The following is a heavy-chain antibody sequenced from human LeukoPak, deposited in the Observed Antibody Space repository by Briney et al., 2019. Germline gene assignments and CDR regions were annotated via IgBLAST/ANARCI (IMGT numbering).Heavy chain of an antibody. CDR3: TKDPVPWVRKIMITFFDS. V-gene: IGHV3-21*04. Sequence: GGSLRLSCAASGFTFSSYSMNWVRQAPGKGLEWVSSISSSSSYIYYADSVKGRFTISRDNAKNSLYLQMNSLRDEDTAIYYCTKDPVPWVRKIMITFFDSWGQGTLVTVSS. J-gene: IGHJ4*02. CDR1: GFTFSSYS. D-gene: IGHD3-10*01. CDR2: ISSSSSYI.